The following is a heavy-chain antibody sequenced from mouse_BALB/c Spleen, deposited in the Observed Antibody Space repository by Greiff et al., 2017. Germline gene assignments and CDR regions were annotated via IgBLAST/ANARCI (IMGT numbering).Heavy chain of an antibody. V-gene: IGHV1-69*02. CDR3: ARGITTPSAMDY. CDR2: IDPSDSYT. CDR1: GYTFTSYW. Sequence: QVQLQQPGAELVKPGASVKLSCKASGYTFTSYWMHWVKQRPGQGLEWIGEIDPSDSYTNYNQKFKGKATLTVDKSSSTAYMQLSSLTSEDSAVYYCARGITTPSAMDYWGQGTSVTVSS. D-gene: IGHD2-4*01. J-gene: IGHJ4*01.